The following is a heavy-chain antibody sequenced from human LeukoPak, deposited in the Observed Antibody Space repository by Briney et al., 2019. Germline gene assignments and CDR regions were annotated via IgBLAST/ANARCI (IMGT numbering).Heavy chain of an antibody. Sequence: GFLRLSCAASGFTFRRYAMHWVRQAPGKGLEWVALISYDGTDKYYADSLKGRFTISRDNSKNTLYLQMNSLRADDTAVYSCARGAHGQTYAFDIWGQGTMVTVSS. CDR2: ISYDGTDK. CDR3: ARGAHGQTYAFDI. D-gene: IGHD3-16*01. CDR1: GFTFRRYA. J-gene: IGHJ3*02. V-gene: IGHV3-30-3*01.